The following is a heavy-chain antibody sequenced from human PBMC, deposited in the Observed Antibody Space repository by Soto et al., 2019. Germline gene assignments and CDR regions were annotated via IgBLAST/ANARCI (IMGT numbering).Heavy chain of an antibody. CDR3: AKVRAYASGLGQSCFDP. Sequence: EVQLVESGGGLVQPGRSLRLSCAASGFIFDDYGMHWVRQAPGKGLEWVSGISWNGDTKGYADSVKGRFTISRDNAKISLYLQMNSLRVDDTALFYSAKVRAYASGLGQSCFDPGGHGTLVPVSS. J-gene: IGHJ5*02. V-gene: IGHV3-9*01. CDR2: ISWNGDTK. CDR1: GFIFDDYG. D-gene: IGHD3-10*01.